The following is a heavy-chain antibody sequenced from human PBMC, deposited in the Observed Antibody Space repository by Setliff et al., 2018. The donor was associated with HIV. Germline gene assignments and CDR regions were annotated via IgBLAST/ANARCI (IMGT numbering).Heavy chain of an antibody. J-gene: IGHJ3*02. CDR3: ARGDESTYAFDI. CDR1: GFTFSNHE. V-gene: IGHV3-48*03. Sequence: GGSLRLSCRVSGFTFSNHEMNWVRQAPGKGLEWVSYISNTGGTTYFADSVKGRFTISRDNAKNSLYLQMNSLMVEDTAVYYCARGDESTYAFDIWGRGTRVTVSS. D-gene: IGHD2-2*01. CDR2: ISNTGGTT.